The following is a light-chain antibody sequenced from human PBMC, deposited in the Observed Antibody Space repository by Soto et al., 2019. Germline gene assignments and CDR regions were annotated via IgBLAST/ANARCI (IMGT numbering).Light chain of an antibody. CDR1: SSDVGTYNL. CDR3: CSYAGSSTPVV. J-gene: IGLJ2*01. Sequence: QSVLTQPASVSGSPGQSITISCTGTSSDVGTYNLVSWYQQHPGKTPKLIIYEASKRPSGVSSRFSGSKSGNTASLTISGLQPEDEADYYCCSYAGSSTPVVFGGGTKVTVL. CDR2: EAS. V-gene: IGLV2-23*01.